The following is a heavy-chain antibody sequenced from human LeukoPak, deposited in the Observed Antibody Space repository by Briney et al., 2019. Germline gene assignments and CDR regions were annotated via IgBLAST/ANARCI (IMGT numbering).Heavy chain of an antibody. CDR1: GGSFSGYY. D-gene: IGHD3-10*01. CDR2: INHSGST. V-gene: IGHV4-34*01. Sequence: SETLSLTCAVYGGSFSGYYWSWIRQPPGKGLEWIGEINHSGSTNYNPSLKSQVTISVDTSKNQFSLKLSSVTAADTAVYYCARKHGSGSYYNRPGQYNWFDPWGQGTLVTVSS. J-gene: IGHJ5*02. CDR3: ARKHGSGSYYNRPGQYNWFDP.